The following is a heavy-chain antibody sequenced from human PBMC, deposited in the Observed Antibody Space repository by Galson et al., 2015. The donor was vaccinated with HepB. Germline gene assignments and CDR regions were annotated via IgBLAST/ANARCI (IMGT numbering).Heavy chain of an antibody. J-gene: IGHJ4*02. V-gene: IGHV4-39*01. CDR3: ARQYGLFDF. CDR2: IYYSGST. Sequence: ETLSLTCTVAGGSISSSSYYWGWIRQPPGKGLEWIGSIYYSGSTYYNPSLKSRVTISVDTSKNQFSLKLSSVTAADTAVYYCARQYGLFDFWGQGTLVTVSS. CDR1: GGSISSSSYY. D-gene: IGHD2-8*01.